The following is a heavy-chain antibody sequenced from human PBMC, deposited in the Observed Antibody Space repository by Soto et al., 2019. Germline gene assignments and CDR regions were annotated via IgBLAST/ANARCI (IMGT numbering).Heavy chain of an antibody. Sequence: QVQLVESGGGLVKPGGSLRLSCAASGFTFRDYYMTWIRQAPGKGLEWVSYIGSSGTGIYYADSVKGRFTISRDNAKNSLYLQMSSLRAEDTAVYYCARAYSDAFDIWGQGTMVTVSS. CDR2: IGSSGTGI. D-gene: IGHD2-15*01. V-gene: IGHV3-11*01. CDR1: GFTFRDYY. J-gene: IGHJ3*02. CDR3: ARAYSDAFDI.